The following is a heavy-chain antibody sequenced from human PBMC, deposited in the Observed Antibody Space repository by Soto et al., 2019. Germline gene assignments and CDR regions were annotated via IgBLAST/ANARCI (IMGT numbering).Heavy chain of an antibody. V-gene: IGHV1-2*04. Sequence: ASVKVSCKASGYTFTGYYMHWVRQAPGQGLEWMGWINPNSGGTNYAQKFQGWVTMTRDTSISTAYMELSRLRSDDTAVYYCARDKERLSNDSSGLDVWGPGTTVTVSS. CDR1: GYTFTGYY. CDR2: INPNSGGT. D-gene: IGHD3-22*01. J-gene: IGHJ6*02. CDR3: ARDKERLSNDSSGLDV.